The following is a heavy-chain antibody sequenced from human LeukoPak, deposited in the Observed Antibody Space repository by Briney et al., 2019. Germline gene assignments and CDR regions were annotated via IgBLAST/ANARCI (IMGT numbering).Heavy chain of an antibody. D-gene: IGHD3-22*01. J-gene: IGHJ4*02. CDR3: ARMVGYFDSSGYQPYFDY. CDR2: INWNDHK. Sequence: SGPALLKPPPPLTLTCTSSGFSLTTTGMCVSWIRQPPEKALQWLPPINWNDHKYYSTSLKPRLTISKDTSKNQVVLTMTNMDPVDTATYYCARMVGYFDSSGYQPYFDYWGQGNLVTVSS. V-gene: IGHV2-70*01. CDR1: GFSLTTTGMC.